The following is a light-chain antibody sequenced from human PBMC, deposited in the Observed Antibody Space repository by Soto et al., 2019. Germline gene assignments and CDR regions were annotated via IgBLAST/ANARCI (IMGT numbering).Light chain of an antibody. V-gene: IGKV3-20*01. CDR1: QSVSSSY. J-gene: IGKJ1*01. CDR3: QQYGRSPWT. CDR2: GAS. Sequence: EIGLTQSPGTLSLSPGDRATLSCRASQSVSSSYLAWYQQKPGQAPGLLIYGASSRATGIPDRFSGSGSGTDFTLTISRLEPEDFAVYYCQQYGRSPWTFGQGTKVDSK.